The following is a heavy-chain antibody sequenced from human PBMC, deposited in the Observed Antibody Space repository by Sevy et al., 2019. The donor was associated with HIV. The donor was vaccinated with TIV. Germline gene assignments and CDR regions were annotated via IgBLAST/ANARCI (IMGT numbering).Heavy chain of an antibody. J-gene: IGHJ4*02. CDR3: AHLITMVRGVKGAFDY. D-gene: IGHD3-10*01. CDR1: GFSLSTSGVG. CDR2: IYWDDDK. V-gene: IGHV2-5*02. Sequence: SGPTLVNPTQTLTLTCTFSGFSLSTSGVGVGWIRQPPGKALEWLALIYWDDDKRYSPSLKSRLTITKDTSKNQVVLTMTNMDPVDTATCYCAHLITMVRGVKGAFDYWGQGTLVTVSS.